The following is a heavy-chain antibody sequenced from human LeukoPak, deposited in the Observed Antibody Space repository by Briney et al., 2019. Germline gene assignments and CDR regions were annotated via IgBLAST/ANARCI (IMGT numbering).Heavy chain of an antibody. J-gene: IGHJ4*02. D-gene: IGHD6-19*01. CDR2: INPSSGGT. V-gene: IGHV1-2*02. CDR1: GYTFSDYY. CDR3: AREDSSGWYVFDY. Sequence: ASVKVSCKTSGYTFSDYYLHWVRQAPGQGLEWMGWINPSSGGTKYVQKFQGRVTMTRDTSISTGYMELSRLRSDDTAVYYCAREDSSGWYVFDYWGQGTLVTVSS.